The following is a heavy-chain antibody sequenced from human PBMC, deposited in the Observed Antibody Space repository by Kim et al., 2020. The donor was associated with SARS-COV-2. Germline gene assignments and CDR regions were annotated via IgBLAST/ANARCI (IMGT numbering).Heavy chain of an antibody. CDR2: IYHTGRT. V-gene: IGHV4-39*01. D-gene: IGHD3-9*01. CDR1: GGYVISSSYY. CDR3: ARRTILAGYPLDS. Sequence: SETLSLTCTVSGGYVISSSYYWGWIRQPPGKGLQWTGSIYHTGRTHYNPTLKSRVTISIDTSKDQFSLNLTSVTASDTALYYCARRTILAGYPLDSWGQGALVTVSS. J-gene: IGHJ4*02.